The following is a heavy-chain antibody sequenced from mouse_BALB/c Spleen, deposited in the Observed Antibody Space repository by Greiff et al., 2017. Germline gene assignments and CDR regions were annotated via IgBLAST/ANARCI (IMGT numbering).Heavy chain of an antibody. Sequence: QVQLKQPGAELVKPGASVKLSCKASGYTFTSYWMHWVKQRPGQGLEWIGEINPSNGRTNYNEKFKSKATLTVDKSSSTAYMQLSSLTSEDSAVYYCARSMITTGAYWGQGTLVTVSA. V-gene: IGHV1S81*02. CDR2: INPSNGRT. CDR1: GYTFTSYW. CDR3: ARSMITTGAY. J-gene: IGHJ3*01. D-gene: IGHD2-4*01.